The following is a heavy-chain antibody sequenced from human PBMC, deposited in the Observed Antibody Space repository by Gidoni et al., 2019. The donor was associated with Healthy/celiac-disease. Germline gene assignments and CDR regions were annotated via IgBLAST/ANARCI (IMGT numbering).Heavy chain of an antibody. CDR2: IFYSGST. Sequence: QVQLQESGPGLVKPSQTLSLTCPVSGGPISSGDYYWSWIRQPPGKGLEWLGYIFYSGSTYYNPSLKSRVTISVDTSKNQFSLKLSSVTAADTAVYYCARVAVMEGYYFDYWGQGTLVTVSS. CDR3: ARVAVMEGYYFDY. D-gene: IGHD2-21*01. CDR1: GGPISSGDYY. J-gene: IGHJ4*02. V-gene: IGHV4-30-4*01.